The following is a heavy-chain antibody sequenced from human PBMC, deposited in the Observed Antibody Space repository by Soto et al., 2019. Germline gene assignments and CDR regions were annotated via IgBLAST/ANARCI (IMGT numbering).Heavy chain of an antibody. V-gene: IGHV4-34*01. CDR1: GGSFSGYY. J-gene: IGHJ5*02. D-gene: IGHD2-2*01. CDR3: AREVVPAASNWFDP. Sequence: SETLSLTCAVYGGSFSGYYWSWIRQPPGKGLEWIGEINHSGSTNYNPSLKSRVTISVDTSKNQFSLKLSSVTAADTAVYYCAREVVPAASNWFDPGGQGTLVTVS. CDR2: INHSGST.